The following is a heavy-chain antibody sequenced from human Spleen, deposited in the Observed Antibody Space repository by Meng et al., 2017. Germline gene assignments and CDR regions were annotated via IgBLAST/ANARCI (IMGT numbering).Heavy chain of an antibody. CDR3: ARKYYASGSWFDY. J-gene: IGHJ4*02. CDR1: GGSVSSGSYY. CDR2: IYDSGST. V-gene: IGHV4-61*01. D-gene: IGHD3-10*01. Sequence: QVQLQESGPGLVRPSETLSLTCTVSGGSVSSGSYYWSWIRQPPGKGLEWIGYIYDSGSTNYNPSLKSRVTISVDTSKNQFSLKLSSVTAADTAVYYCARKYYASGSWFDYWGQGTLVTVSS.